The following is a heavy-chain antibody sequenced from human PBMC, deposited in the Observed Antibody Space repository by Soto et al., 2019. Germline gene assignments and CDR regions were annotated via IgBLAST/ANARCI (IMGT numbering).Heavy chain of an antibody. CDR1: GFTFSSYG. CDR2: IYYDESNK. Sequence: GGSLRLSCAASGFTFSSYGMHWVRQAPGKGLEWVAVIYYDESNKLYGDSVKGRFTISRDTSKNTLYLQMNSLRAEDTAVYYCARDPSSGWYVDYWGQGTLVTVSS. D-gene: IGHD6-19*01. CDR3: ARDPSSGWYVDY. J-gene: IGHJ4*02. V-gene: IGHV3-33*01.